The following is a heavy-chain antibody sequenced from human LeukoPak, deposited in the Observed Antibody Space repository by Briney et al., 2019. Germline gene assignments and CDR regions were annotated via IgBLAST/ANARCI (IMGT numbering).Heavy chain of an antibody. CDR3: VKGRTPNIGYSDSDY. J-gene: IGHJ4*02. CDR1: GFTFSTYP. Sequence: PGGSLRLSCSASGFTFSTYPMHWVRQAPGKGPEYVSAISGNGDSTYYADSVKGRFTISRDNSKNTLYLQMGSLRAEDTAVYYCVKGRTPNIGYSDSDYWGQGTLVTVSS. D-gene: IGHD5-12*01. V-gene: IGHV3-64D*06. CDR2: ISGNGDST.